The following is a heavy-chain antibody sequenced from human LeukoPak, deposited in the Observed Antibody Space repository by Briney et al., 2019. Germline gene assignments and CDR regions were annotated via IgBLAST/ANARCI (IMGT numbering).Heavy chain of an antibody. CDR1: GFTLSNSW. CDR2: ISNDGSSI. Sequence: AGSLRLPCAASGFTLSNSWMHWVRQPPGKGLVWVSRISNDGSSIIYADSVKGRSTISRDNAKNTLYLQMNSLRAEDTAVYYCARSDNGLDIWGQGTMVTVSS. D-gene: IGHD2-8*01. CDR3: ARSDNGLDI. J-gene: IGHJ3*02. V-gene: IGHV3-74*01.